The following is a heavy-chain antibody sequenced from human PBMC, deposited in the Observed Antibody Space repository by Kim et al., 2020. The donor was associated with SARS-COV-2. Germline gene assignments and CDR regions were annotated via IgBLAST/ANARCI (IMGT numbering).Heavy chain of an antibody. CDR2: IYYSGST. V-gene: IGHV4-39*07. D-gene: IGHD1-26*01. CDR3: ARESSGSYLDRGSFYF. CDR1: GGSISSSSYY. Sequence: SETLSLTCTVSGGSISSSSYYWGWIRQPPGKGLEWIGSIYYSGSTYYNPSLKSRVTISVDTSKNQFSLKLSSVTAADTAVYYCARESSGSYLDRGSFYF. J-gene: IGHJ4*01.